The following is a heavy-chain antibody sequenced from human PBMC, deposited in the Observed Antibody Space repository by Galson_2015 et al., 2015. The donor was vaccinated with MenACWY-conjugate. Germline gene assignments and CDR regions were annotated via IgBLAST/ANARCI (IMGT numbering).Heavy chain of an antibody. CDR1: GFTFSRSW. D-gene: IGHD3/OR15-3a*01. Sequence: SVRLSCAASGFTFSRSWMSWVRQPPGKGLEGVASIKPDEGEKYYMDSVKGRVTISRDNSNNSLYLQMNSLGIEDTAVYYCARDFAGYLEWRDCYFDSWGQGTLVTVSS. CDR3: ARDFAGYLEWRDCYFDS. V-gene: IGHV3-7*03. J-gene: IGHJ4*02. CDR2: IKPDEGEK.